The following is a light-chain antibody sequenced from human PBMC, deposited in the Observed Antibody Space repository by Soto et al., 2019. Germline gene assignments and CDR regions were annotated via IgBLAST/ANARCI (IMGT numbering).Light chain of an antibody. CDR3: QQYYNTPWT. V-gene: IGKV4-1*01. J-gene: IGKJ1*01. Sequence: DIVMTQSPDSLAVSLGERATINCKSSQSVLYSSNNKNYLTWYQQKPGQPPNLLIYWASTRESGVPDRFSGSGSRTDFPLTISSLQAEDVAVYYCQQYYNTPWTFGQGPKVQIK. CDR1: QSVLYSSNNKNY. CDR2: WAS.